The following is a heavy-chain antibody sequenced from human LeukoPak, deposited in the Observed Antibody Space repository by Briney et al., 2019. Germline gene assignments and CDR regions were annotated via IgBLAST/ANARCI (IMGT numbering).Heavy chain of an antibody. Sequence: SGTLSLTCTVSGGSINSGNYYWNWIRQPAGQGLQWIGRIYSSGKTNYSPSLQRRVTISLDTSKNQFSLKLNSVTAADTAVYYCARGLDSGFYQYKGFAPWGQGTLVTVSS. CDR3: ARGLDSGFYQYKGFAP. V-gene: IGHV4-61*02. D-gene: IGHD3-22*01. CDR1: GGSINSGNYY. CDR2: IYSSGKT. J-gene: IGHJ5*02.